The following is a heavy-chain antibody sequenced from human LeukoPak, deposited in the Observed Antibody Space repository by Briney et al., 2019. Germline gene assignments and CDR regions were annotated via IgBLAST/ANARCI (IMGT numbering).Heavy chain of an antibody. J-gene: IGHJ3*02. Sequence: GGSLTPSCAASGFTFSSYGMHWVRQAPDKGLEWVAVISYDGSNKYYADSVKGRFTISRDNSKNTLYLQMNSLRAEDTTVYYCARGGTVVVPAALDIWGQGTMVTVSS. CDR3: ARGGTVVVPAALDI. D-gene: IGHD2-2*01. CDR2: ISYDGSNK. V-gene: IGHV3-30*03. CDR1: GFTFSSYG.